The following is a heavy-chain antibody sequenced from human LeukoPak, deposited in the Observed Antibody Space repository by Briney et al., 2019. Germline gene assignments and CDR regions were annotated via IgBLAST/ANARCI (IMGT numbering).Heavy chain of an antibody. V-gene: IGHV3-23*01. CDR1: GFTFSSYA. J-gene: IGHJ2*01. D-gene: IGHD4-23*01. CDR3: AKAPPVGSDYGGNDWYFDL. Sequence: GGSLRLSCAASGFTFSSYAMSWVRQAPGKGLEWVSAISGSGGSTYYADSVKGRFTISRDNSKNTLYLQMNSLRAEDTAVYYCAKAPPVGSDYGGNDWYFDLWGRGTLVTVSS. CDR2: ISGSGGST.